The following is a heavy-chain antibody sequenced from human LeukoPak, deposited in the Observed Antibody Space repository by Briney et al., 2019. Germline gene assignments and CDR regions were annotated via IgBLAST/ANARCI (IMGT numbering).Heavy chain of an antibody. J-gene: IGHJ3*02. CDR3: ARGPSDFWSGPYKRDPRAFDI. V-gene: IGHV1-46*01. D-gene: IGHD3-3*01. CDR1: GYTFTSYY. CDR2: INPSGGST. Sequence: ASVKVSCKASGYTFTSYYMHWVRQAPGQGLECMGIINPSGGSTSYAQKFQGRVTMTRDTSTSTVYMELSSLRSEDTAMYYCARGPSDFWSGPYKRDPRAFDIWGQGTMVTVSS.